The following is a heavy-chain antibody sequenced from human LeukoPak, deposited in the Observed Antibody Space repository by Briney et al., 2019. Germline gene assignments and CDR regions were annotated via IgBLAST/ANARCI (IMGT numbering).Heavy chain of an antibody. D-gene: IGHD3-3*01. V-gene: IGHV3-48*04. CDR3: ARDYDHAFDI. J-gene: IGHJ3*02. CDR2: ISGTSSII. Sequence: GGYLRLSCAASGFTFNSYSMNWVRQAPGKGLEWISYISGTSSIINYADSVKGRFTISRDNAKNSLYLQMNSLRAEDTAVYYCARDYDHAFDIWGQGTMVTVSS. CDR1: GFTFNSYS.